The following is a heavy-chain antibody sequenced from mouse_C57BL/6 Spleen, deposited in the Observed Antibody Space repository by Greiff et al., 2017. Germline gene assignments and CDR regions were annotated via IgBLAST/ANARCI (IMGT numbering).Heavy chain of an antibody. CDR2: ISSGSSTI. D-gene: IGHD2-1*01. Sequence: EVKLMESGGGLVKPGGSLKLSCAASGFTFSDYGMHWVRQAPEKGLEWVAYISSGSSTIYYADTVKGRFTISRDNAKNTLFLQMTSLRSEDTAMYYCAVYYGNYGWYFDVWGTGTTVTVSS. V-gene: IGHV5-17*01. J-gene: IGHJ1*03. CDR3: AVYYGNYGWYFDV. CDR1: GFTFSDYG.